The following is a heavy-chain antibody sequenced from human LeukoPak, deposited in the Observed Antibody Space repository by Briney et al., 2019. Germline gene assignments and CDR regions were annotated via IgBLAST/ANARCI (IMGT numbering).Heavy chain of an antibody. CDR3: AKDSYDSSGSRYDY. Sequence: GGSLRLSCAASGFTFSDCAVSWVRQAPGKGLEWVSAISGTGGSTWYADSVKGRVTISRDNSKNTLYLQMNSLRAEDTAVYYCAKDSYDSSGSRYDYWGQGTLVTVSS. D-gene: IGHD3-22*01. CDR2: ISGTGGST. CDR1: GFTFSDCA. V-gene: IGHV3-23*01. J-gene: IGHJ4*02.